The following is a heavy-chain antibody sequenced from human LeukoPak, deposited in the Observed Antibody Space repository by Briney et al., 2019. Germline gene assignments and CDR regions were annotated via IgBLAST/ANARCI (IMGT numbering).Heavy chain of an antibody. V-gene: IGHV1-2*02. CDR2: INPNSGGT. CDR3: ARGATGAFDL. D-gene: IGHD1-26*01. J-gene: IGHJ3*01. CDR1: GFTFTGYY. Sequence: ASVKVSCKASGFTFTGYYLNWVRQAPGQGLEWMGWINPNSGGTNYAQKFQGRVTMTRDTSINTAYMELSGLRPDDTAVFYCARGATGAFDLWGQGTVVTVSS.